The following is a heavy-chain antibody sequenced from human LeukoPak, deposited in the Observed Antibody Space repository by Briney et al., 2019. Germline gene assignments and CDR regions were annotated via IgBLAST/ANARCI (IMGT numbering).Heavy chain of an antibody. J-gene: IGHJ4*02. Sequence: PSETLSLTCTVSGGSISRGGYYWTWIREHPGGGLEWIGYIYYSGSTYYNPSLKSRVTISVDTSKKQFSLKLSSVTAADTAVYYCARGRSWTFDYWGQGTLVTVSS. V-gene: IGHV4-31*03. CDR3: ARGRSWTFDY. CDR1: GGSISRGGYY. D-gene: IGHD2-15*01. CDR2: IYYSGST.